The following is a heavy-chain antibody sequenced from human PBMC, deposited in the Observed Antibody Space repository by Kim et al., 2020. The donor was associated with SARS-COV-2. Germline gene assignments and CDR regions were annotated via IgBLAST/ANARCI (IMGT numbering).Heavy chain of an antibody. CDR3: ARVWSGYYYYGGKSPDAFDI. CDR1: GYTFTSYG. CDR2: ISAYNGNT. Sequence: ASVKVSCKASGYTFTSYGISWVRQAPGQGLEWMGWISAYNGNTNYAQKLQGRVTMTTDTSTSTAYMELRSLRSDDTAVYYCARVWSGYYYYGGKSPDAFDIWGQGTMVTVSS. D-gene: IGHD4-17*01. J-gene: IGHJ3*02. V-gene: IGHV1-18*01.